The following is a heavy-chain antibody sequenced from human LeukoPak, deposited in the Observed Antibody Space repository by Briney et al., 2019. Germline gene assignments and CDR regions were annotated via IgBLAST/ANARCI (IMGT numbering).Heavy chain of an antibody. D-gene: IGHD6-6*01. Sequence: GGSLRLSCAASGFTFSDSYMTWVRQAPGKGVEWVAYISGSGHDINYSDSVKGRFTISRDNAKNSLYLQMSSLRVEDTAVYYCTRDPRHFDPWGQGTLVTVSS. J-gene: IGHJ5*02. V-gene: IGHV3-11*04. CDR1: GFTFSDSY. CDR2: ISGSGHDI. CDR3: TRDPRHFDP.